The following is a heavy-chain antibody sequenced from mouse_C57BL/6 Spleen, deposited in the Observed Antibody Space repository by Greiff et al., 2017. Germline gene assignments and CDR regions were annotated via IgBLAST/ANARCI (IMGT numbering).Heavy chain of an antibody. CDR3: ASLDYYGSTPFAY. J-gene: IGHJ3*01. Sequence: QVQLQQPGAELVKPGASVKMSCKASGYTFTSYWITWVKQRPGQGLEWIGVIYPGSGSTNYNEKFKSKATLTVDTSSSTAYMQLSSLTSEDSAVYYCASLDYYGSTPFAYWGPGTLVTVSA. D-gene: IGHD1-1*01. CDR2: IYPGSGST. CDR1: GYTFTSYW. V-gene: IGHV1-55*01.